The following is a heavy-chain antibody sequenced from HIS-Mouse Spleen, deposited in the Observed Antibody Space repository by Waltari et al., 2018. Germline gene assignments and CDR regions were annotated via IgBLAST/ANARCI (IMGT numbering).Heavy chain of an antibody. CDR3: AREIPYSSSWYDWYFDL. V-gene: IGHV4-39*07. D-gene: IGHD6-13*01. CDR2: IYYSGST. CDR1: GGSISSSSYY. Sequence: QLQLQESGPGLVKPSETLSLTCTVSGGSISSSSYYWGWIRQPPGKGLEWIGRIYYSGSTSYNPSLTSRVTISVDTSKNQFSLKLSSVTAADTAVYYCAREIPYSSSWYDWYFDLWGRGTLVTVSS. J-gene: IGHJ2*01.